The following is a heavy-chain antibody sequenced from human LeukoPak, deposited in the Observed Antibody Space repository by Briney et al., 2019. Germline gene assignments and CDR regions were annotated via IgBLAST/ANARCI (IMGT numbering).Heavy chain of an antibody. CDR1: GFTFSSYA. V-gene: IGHV3-30*04. D-gene: IGHD1-20*01. CDR3: ARDGGDNWNGPDY. Sequence: GRSLRLSCAASGFTFSSYAMHWVRQAPGKGLEWVAVISYDGSNKYYADSVKGRFTISRDNSKNTLYLQMNSLRAEDTAVYYCARDGGDNWNGPDYWGQGTLVTVSS. J-gene: IGHJ4*02. CDR2: ISYDGSNK.